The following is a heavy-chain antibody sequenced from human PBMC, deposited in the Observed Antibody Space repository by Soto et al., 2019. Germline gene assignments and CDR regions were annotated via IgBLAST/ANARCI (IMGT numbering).Heavy chain of an antibody. CDR1: GYTFTSYG. CDR3: ARLRVPGYYDFWSGYGDYYYYMDV. D-gene: IGHD3-3*01. CDR2: ISAYNGNT. J-gene: IGHJ6*03. V-gene: IGHV1-18*01. Sequence: ASVKVSCKASGYTFTSYGISWVRQAPGQGLEWMGWISAYNGNTNYAQKLQGRVTMTTDTSTSTAYRELRSLRSDDTAVYYCARLRVPGYYDFWSGYGDYYYYMDVWGKGTTVTVSS.